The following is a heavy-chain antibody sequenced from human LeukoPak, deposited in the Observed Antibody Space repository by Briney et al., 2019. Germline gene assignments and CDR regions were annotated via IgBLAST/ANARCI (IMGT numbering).Heavy chain of an antibody. V-gene: IGHV4-39*01. J-gene: IGHJ6*02. CDR3: ARQPSHLGYCSGGSCPRGAWYYYGMDV. CDR2: IYYSGST. D-gene: IGHD2-15*01. CDR1: GGSISSSSYY. Sequence: PSETLSLTYTVSGGSISSSSYYWGWIRQPPGKGLEWIGSIYYSGSTYYNPSLKSRVTISVDTSKNQFSLKLSSVTAADTAVYYCARQPSHLGYCSGGSCPRGAWYYYGMDVWGQGTTVTVSS.